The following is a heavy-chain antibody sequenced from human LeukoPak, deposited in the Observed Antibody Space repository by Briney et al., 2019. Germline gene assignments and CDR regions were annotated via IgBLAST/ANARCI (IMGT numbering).Heavy chain of an antibody. D-gene: IGHD3-16*01. CDR3: ARDVNHAFDY. CDR2: ISANSGHT. V-gene: IGHV1-18*01. CDR1: GYSFRRNG. Sequence: ASVKVSFESSGYSFRRNGISWVRQAPGQGLEWMAWISANSGHTNYAQNFQDRVTLTTDTSTSTAYMELRSLRSDDTAVYYCARDVNHAFDYWGQGTTVTVSS. J-gene: IGHJ4*02.